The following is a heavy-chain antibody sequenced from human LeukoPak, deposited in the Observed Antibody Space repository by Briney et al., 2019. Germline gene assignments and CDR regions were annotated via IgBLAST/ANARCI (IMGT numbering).Heavy chain of an antibody. V-gene: IGHV1-2*02. J-gene: IGHJ4*02. CDR1: GYTFTGYY. D-gene: IGHD3-22*01. Sequence: ASVKVSCKASGYTFTGYYIHWVRQAPGQGPEWMGWINTNSGGTNYGLKFQGRVTMTRDTSISTANMELSRLTSDDTAVYYCARGLAVVSPFDFWGQGTLVTVSS. CDR2: INTNSGGT. CDR3: ARGLAVVSPFDF.